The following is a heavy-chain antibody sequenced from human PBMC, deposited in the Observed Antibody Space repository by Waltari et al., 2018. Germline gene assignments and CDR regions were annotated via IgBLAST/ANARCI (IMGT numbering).Heavy chain of an antibody. CDR1: GYTFTGYY. Sequence: QVQLVQSGAEVKKPGASVKVSCKASGYTFTGYYMHWVRRAPGQGLEWMGWINPNSGGTKYAQKFQGRVTMTRDTSISTAYMERSRLRSDDTAVYYCARELGGRSDAFDIWGQGTMVTVSS. D-gene: IGHD1-26*01. CDR3: ARELGGRSDAFDI. J-gene: IGHJ3*02. V-gene: IGHV1-2*02. CDR2: INPNSGGT.